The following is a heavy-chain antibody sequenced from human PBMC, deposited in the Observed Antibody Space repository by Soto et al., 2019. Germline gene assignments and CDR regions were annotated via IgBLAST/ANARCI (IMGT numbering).Heavy chain of an antibody. J-gene: IGHJ4*02. CDR1: GFTFSSYA. Sequence: GGSLRLSCAASGFTFSSYAMSWVRQAPGKGLEWVSAISGSGGSTYYADSVKGRFTISRDNSKNTLYLQMNSLRAEDTAVYYCAKGLPNSFGVVIYYFDYWGQGTLVTVSS. CDR2: ISGSGGST. CDR3: AKGLPNSFGVVIYYFDY. V-gene: IGHV3-23*01. D-gene: IGHD3-3*01.